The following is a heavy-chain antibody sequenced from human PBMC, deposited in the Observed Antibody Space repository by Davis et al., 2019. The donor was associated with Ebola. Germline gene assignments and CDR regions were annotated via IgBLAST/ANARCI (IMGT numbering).Heavy chain of an antibody. CDR1: GYTFTNYG. CDR2: INPHNGNT. V-gene: IGHV1-18*04. D-gene: IGHD2-15*01. Sequence: ASVKVSCKASGYTFTNYGITWVRQAPGQGLEWMGWINPHNGNTNYAQNVQGRVTMTTDTSTSTAYMEVGILRSEDTAVYYCAHLGPQRYCSGGGCHGYLDYWGQGTLVTVSS. J-gene: IGHJ4*02. CDR3: AHLGPQRYCSGGGCHGYLDY.